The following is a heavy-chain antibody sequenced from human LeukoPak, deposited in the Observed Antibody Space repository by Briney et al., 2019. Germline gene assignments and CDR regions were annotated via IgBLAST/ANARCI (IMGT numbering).Heavy chain of an antibody. CDR3: ASIHTGYSSSWYGSFDY. CDR2: ISAYNGNT. V-gene: IGHV1-18*01. J-gene: IGHJ4*02. Sequence: ASVKVSCKASGYTFTSYGISWVRQAPGQGLEWMGWISAYNGNTNYAQKLQGRVTMTTDTSTSTAYMELRSLRSDDTAVYYCASIHTGYSSSWYGSFDYWGQGTLVTVSS. D-gene: IGHD6-13*01. CDR1: GYTFTSYG.